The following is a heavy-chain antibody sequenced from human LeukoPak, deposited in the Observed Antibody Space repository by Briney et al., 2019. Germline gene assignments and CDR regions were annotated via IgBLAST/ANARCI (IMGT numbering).Heavy chain of an antibody. Sequence: SETLSLTCTVSGVSISSYYWTWIRQPPGKGLEWIGYIYYTGATSYNPSLKSRATISVDTSKNQFSLKVTSVTTADTAVYYCAKYGGSGWVIDNWGQGTLVTVSS. CDR3: AKYGGSGWVIDN. J-gene: IGHJ4*02. CDR1: GVSISSYY. V-gene: IGHV4-59*08. D-gene: IGHD6-19*01. CDR2: IYYTGAT.